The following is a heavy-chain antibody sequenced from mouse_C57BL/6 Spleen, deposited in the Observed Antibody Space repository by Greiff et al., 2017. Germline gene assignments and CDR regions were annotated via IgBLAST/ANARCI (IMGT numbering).Heavy chain of an antibody. Sequence: QVQLQQPGAELVKPGASVKLSCKASGYTFTSYWITWVKQRPGQGLEWIGDIYPGSGSTNYNEKFKSKATLTVDTSSSTAYMQLSSLTSEDSAVYYCARWPPYYEDYAMDYWGQGTTVTVSS. CDR2: IYPGSGST. CDR1: GYTFTSYW. D-gene: IGHD1-1*01. V-gene: IGHV1-55*01. CDR3: ARWPPYYEDYAMDY. J-gene: IGHJ4*01.